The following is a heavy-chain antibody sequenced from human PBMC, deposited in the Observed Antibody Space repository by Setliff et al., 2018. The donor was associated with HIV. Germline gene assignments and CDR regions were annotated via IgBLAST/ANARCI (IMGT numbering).Heavy chain of an antibody. J-gene: IGHJ4*02. CDR3: ARDRIAAAGTLMGY. CDR2: INANKGNT. CDR1: GYTFTAYY. V-gene: IGHV1-3*01. Sequence: ASVKVSCKASGYTFTAYYMHWVRQAPGQRLEWMGWINANKGNTKYSQKFQGRVTITRETSATTAYMELSRLRSDDTAVYYCARDRIAAAGTLMGYWGQGTLVTVSS. D-gene: IGHD6-13*01.